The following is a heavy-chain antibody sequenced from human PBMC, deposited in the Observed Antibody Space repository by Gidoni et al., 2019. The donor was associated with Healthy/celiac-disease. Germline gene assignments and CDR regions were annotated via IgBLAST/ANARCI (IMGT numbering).Heavy chain of an antibody. CDR1: GFTFSSYS. D-gene: IGHD3-3*01. Sequence: EVQLVESGGGLVQPGGSLRLSCAASGFTFSSYSMNWVRQAPGKGLEWVSYISSSSSTIYYADSVKGRFTISRDNAKNSLYLQINSLRAEDTAVYYCARDLAERFLESHYYYYYGMDVWGQGTTVTVSS. CDR3: ARDLAERFLESHYYYYYGMDV. J-gene: IGHJ6*02. CDR2: ISSSSSTI. V-gene: IGHV3-48*01.